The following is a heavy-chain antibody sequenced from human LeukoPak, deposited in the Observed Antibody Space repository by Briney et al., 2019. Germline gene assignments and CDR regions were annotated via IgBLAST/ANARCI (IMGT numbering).Heavy chain of an antibody. CDR3: VRGGKLGPTAMAS. V-gene: IGHV3-74*01. CDR2: ISPDGSST. D-gene: IGHD2-2*01. J-gene: IGHJ5*02. Sequence: GGSLRLSCVASGFTFRNYWMHWVRQAPGKGLVWLSRISPDGSSTTYADSVKGRFTISRDNAQTMLNLQVNSLRVEDTAIYYCVRGGKLGPTAMASWGQGSLVVVSS. CDR1: GFTFRNYW.